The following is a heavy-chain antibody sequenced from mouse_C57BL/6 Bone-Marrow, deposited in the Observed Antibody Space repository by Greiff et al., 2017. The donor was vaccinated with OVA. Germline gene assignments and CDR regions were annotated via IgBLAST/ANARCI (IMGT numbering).Heavy chain of an antibody. V-gene: IGHV3-6*01. CDR1: GYSITSGYY. Sequence: EVQLVESGPGLVKPSQSLSLTCSVTGYSITSGYYWNWIRQFPGNKLEWMGYISYDGSNNYNPSLKNRISITRDTSKNQFFLKLNSVTTEDTATYYCARGIYYDYDGGYFDVWGTGTTVTVSS. CDR2: ISYDGSN. D-gene: IGHD2-4*01. J-gene: IGHJ1*03. CDR3: ARGIYYDYDGGYFDV.